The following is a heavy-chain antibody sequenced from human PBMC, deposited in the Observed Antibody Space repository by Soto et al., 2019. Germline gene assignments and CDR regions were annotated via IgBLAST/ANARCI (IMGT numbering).Heavy chain of an antibody. CDR1: GYTFTGYY. V-gene: IGHV1-2*02. CDR2: INPNSGGT. Sequence: ASVKVSCKASGYTFTGYYMHWVRQAPGQGLEWMGWINPNSGGTNYAQKFQGRVTMTRDASISTAYMELSRLRSDDTAVYYCAREMAQLLFQLFDPWGQGTLVTVSS. J-gene: IGHJ5*02. D-gene: IGHD2-2*01. CDR3: AREMAQLLFQLFDP.